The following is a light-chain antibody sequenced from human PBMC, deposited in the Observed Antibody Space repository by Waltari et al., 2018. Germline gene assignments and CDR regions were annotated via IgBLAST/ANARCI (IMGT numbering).Light chain of an antibody. CDR1: QCVTSIS. CDR3: QQYDGEVVT. Sequence: IVLTLSPRTLSFSPGERATLSFRANQCVTSISLSWYQQKLGQAPRLLIDGTSSRATGIPDRFSGSGSGTDFTLTNSRLEPEDFAVYYCQQYDGEVVTFGGGTKVEI. V-gene: IGKV3-20*01. CDR2: GTS. J-gene: IGKJ4*01.